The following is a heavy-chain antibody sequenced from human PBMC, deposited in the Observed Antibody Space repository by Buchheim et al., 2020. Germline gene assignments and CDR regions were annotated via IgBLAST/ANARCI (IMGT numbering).Heavy chain of an antibody. CDR3: SRGAGELELRTMDV. V-gene: IGHV3-13*04. D-gene: IGHD1-7*01. CDR1: GFTFSNYE. CDR2: IGVGGDT. Sequence: EVQLVESGGGLVEPGGSLRLSCAASGFTFSNYEMHWVRQVIGKGLEWVSTIGVGGDTYYPGSVKGRFTISRENAKNSLYLHMNSLRARDTAVYYCSRGAGELELRTMDVWGQGTT. J-gene: IGHJ6*02.